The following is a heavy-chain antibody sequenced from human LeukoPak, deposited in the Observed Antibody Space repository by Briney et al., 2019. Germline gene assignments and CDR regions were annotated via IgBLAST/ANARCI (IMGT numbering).Heavy chain of an antibody. CDR3: ASSSWSSEYFHY. V-gene: IGHV3-66*01. CDR2: FYSGGST. D-gene: IGHD6-13*01. CDR1: GFTVSDNY. Sequence: GGSLGLSCAASGFTVSDNYMSWVRQAPGKWLEWVSVFYSGGSTRYADSVKGRFTISRDNSKNTLYLQLNSLRAEDTAVYFCASSSWSSEYFHYWGQGTLVTVSS. J-gene: IGHJ4*01.